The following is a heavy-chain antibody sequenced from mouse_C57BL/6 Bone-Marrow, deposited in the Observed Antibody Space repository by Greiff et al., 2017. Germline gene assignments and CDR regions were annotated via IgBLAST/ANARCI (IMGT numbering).Heavy chain of an antibody. CDR1: GYTFTSYG. V-gene: IGHV1-81*01. J-gene: IGHJ1*03. Sequence: QVQLQQSGAELARPGASVKLSCKASGYTFTSYGISWVKQRTGQGLEWIGEIYPRSGNTYYNEKFKGKATLTADKSSSTAYMVLRSLTSEDSAVYFCPLLRYPWYFDVWGTGTTVTVSS. CDR3: PLLRYPWYFDV. D-gene: IGHD1-1*01. CDR2: IYPRSGNT.